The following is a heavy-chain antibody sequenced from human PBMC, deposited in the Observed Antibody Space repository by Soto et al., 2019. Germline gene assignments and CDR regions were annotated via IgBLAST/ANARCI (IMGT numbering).Heavy chain of an antibody. CDR1: GFTFSSYE. D-gene: IGHD3-10*01. Sequence: GGSLRLSCAASGFTFSSYEMNWVRQAPGKGLEWVSYISSSGSTIYYADSVKGRFTISRDNAKNSPYLQMNSLRAEDTAVYYWATWYYYGSGSSSPRDNWFDPWGQGTLVTVSS. V-gene: IGHV3-48*03. CDR2: ISSSGSTI. CDR3: ATWYYYGSGSSSPRDNWFDP. J-gene: IGHJ5*02.